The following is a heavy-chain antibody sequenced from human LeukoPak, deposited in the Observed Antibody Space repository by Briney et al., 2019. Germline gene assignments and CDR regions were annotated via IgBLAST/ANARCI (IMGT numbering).Heavy chain of an antibody. CDR1: GFTFSDYY. V-gene: IGHV3-11*05. Sequence: GGSLRLSCAASGFTFSDYYMSWIRQAPGKGLEWVSYISSSSSYTNYADSVKGRFTISRDNAKNSLYLQMNSLRAEDTAVYYCARDSSGWFFDYWGQGTLVTVSS. J-gene: IGHJ4*02. CDR2: ISSSSSYT. CDR3: ARDSSGWFFDY. D-gene: IGHD6-19*01.